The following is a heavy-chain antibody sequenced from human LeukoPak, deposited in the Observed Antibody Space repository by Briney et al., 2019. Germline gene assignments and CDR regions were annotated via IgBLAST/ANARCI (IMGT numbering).Heavy chain of an antibody. CDR2: IYYSGST. CDR1: GGTMSYND. Sequence: SETLSLTCTVSGGTMSYNDWSWIRQPPGKGLEWIGFIYYSGSTNYNPSLRSRVTISVDTSKNQFSLRLSSVTAADTAVYYCARDPPSYVDYTTYYFDLWGRGTLVTVSS. CDR3: ARDPPSYVDYTTYYFDL. V-gene: IGHV4-59*01. J-gene: IGHJ2*01. D-gene: IGHD4-17*01.